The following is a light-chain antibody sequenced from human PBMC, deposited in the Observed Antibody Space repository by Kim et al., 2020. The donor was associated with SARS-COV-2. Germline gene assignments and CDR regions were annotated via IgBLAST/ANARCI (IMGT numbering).Light chain of an antibody. CDR3: SSYTSSSTVV. CDR1: SSDVGGYNY. Sequence: GQSITISCTGTSSDVGGYNYDSWYQQHPGKAPKLMIYDVSNRPSGVSNRFSGSKSGNTASLTISGLQAEDEADYYCSSYTSSSTVVFGGGTQLTVL. CDR2: DVS. J-gene: IGLJ2*01. V-gene: IGLV2-14*03.